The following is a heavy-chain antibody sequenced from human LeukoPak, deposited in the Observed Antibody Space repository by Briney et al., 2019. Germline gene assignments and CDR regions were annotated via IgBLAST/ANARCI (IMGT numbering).Heavy chain of an antibody. CDR2: IKQDGSEK. CDR1: GFTFSSYW. CDR3: ARDVMTGAPGADY. Sequence: GGSLRLSCAVSGFTFSSYWMSWFRQAPGKGLEWVANIKQDGSEKLYVESVKGRFTISRDNAKNSLYLQMNSLRAEDTAVYYCARDVMTGAPGADYWGQGTLVTVSS. D-gene: IGHD1-26*01. J-gene: IGHJ4*02. V-gene: IGHV3-7*01.